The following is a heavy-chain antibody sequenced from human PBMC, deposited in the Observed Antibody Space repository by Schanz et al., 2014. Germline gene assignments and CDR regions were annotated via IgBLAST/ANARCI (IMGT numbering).Heavy chain of an antibody. CDR2: ISGSGGST. J-gene: IGHJ4*02. CDR3: AKNQYDDVDLSSFYFDF. V-gene: IGHV3-23*01. Sequence: EMQLLESGGGLAQPGGSLRLSCAASGFTFSSYAMSWVRQAPGKGLEWVSAISGSGGSTYYPDSVKGRFTISRDSSKNTLYLQMNSLRPEDTAIYYCAKNQYDDVDLSSFYFDFWGQGTLVTVSS. CDR1: GFTFSSYA. D-gene: IGHD3-10*02.